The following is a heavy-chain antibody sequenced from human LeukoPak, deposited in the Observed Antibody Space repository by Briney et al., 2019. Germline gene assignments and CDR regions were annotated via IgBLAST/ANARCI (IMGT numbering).Heavy chain of an antibody. CDR2: IYYSGTT. J-gene: IGHJ4*02. D-gene: IGHD5-24*01. V-gene: IGHV4-59*07. Sequence: SHTLFLTCTASGSSLSHYNCSWIRPPPGKVLWWVGYIYYSGTTKYNPSLESRVTISVDTSKNQFSLKLSSVTAADTAVYYCARGGASSRWLNSWGQGTLVTVSS. CDR1: GSSLSHYN. CDR3: ARGGASSRWLNS.